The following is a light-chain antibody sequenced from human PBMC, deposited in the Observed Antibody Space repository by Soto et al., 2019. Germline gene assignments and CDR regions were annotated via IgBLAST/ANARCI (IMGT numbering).Light chain of an antibody. CDR2: RDT. Sequence: SYELTQPLSVSVALGQTARITCAGNNIGIENVHWYQQKSGQAPVVVIYRDTNRPSGIPERFSGSNSGNTATLTISRAQAGEEAAHNSQGWGSAGVFGGG. V-gene: IGLV3-9*01. CDR3: QGWGSAGV. J-gene: IGLJ3*02. CDR1: NIGIEN.